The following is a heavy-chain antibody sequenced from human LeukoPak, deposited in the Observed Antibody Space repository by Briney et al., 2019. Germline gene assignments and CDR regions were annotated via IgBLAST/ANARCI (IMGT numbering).Heavy chain of an antibody. J-gene: IGHJ4*02. CDR2: IYHSGST. CDR3: ARTTGIAAAFDY. Sequence: KASETLSLTCAVSGGSISSGGYSWSWLRQPPGKGLEWIGYIYHSGSTYYNPSLKSRVTISVDRSKNQFSLKLSSVTAADTAVYYCARTTGIAAAFDYWGQGTLVTVSS. V-gene: IGHV4-30-2*01. D-gene: IGHD6-13*01. CDR1: GGSISSGGYS.